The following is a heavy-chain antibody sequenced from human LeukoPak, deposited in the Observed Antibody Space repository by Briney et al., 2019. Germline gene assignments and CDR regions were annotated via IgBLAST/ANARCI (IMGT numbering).Heavy chain of an antibody. V-gene: IGHV3-30*18. J-gene: IGHJ4*02. CDR2: TSYDGSNK. Sequence: GGSLRLSCAASGFTFSSYGMHWVRQAPGKGLEWVAVTSYDGSNKNYADSVKGRFTISRDNSKNTLYLQMNSLRAEDTAVYYCAKKSPGTYYAPPDYWGQGTLVTLSS. CDR1: GFTFSSYG. D-gene: IGHD3-10*01. CDR3: AKKSPGTYYAPPDY.